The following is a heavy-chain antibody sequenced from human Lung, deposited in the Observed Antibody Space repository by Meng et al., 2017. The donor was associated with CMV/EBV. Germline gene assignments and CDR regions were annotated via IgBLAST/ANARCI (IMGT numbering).Heavy chain of an antibody. V-gene: IGHV3-43*01. Sequence: GESLKISCAASGFTFDDYIMHWVRQVPGKGLEWVSLISWDGASTNYADSVKGRFTISRDNDKNSLFLQMNNLRSEDTALYYCSKGITNWGQGTLVTVSS. CDR1: GFTFDDYI. CDR3: SKGITN. CDR2: ISWDGAST. D-gene: IGHD1-14*01. J-gene: IGHJ4*02.